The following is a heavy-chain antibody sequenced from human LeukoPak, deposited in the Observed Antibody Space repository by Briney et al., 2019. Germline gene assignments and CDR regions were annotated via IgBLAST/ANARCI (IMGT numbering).Heavy chain of an antibody. D-gene: IGHD3-16*01. J-gene: IGHJ4*02. CDR1: GGSISSSTYY. CDR2: ISYSGNI. Sequence: SETLSLTCTVSGGSISSSTYYWGWIRQPPGKGLEWIGSISYSGNIYYNPSLKSRVTISVDTSKNQFSLKLSSVTAADTAGYYCARQRRLELPDYWGQGTLVTVSS. V-gene: IGHV4-39*01. CDR3: ARQRRLELPDY.